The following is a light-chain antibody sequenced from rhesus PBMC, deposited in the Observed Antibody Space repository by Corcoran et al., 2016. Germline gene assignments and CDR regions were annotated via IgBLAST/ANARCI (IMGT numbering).Light chain of an antibody. CDR2: KAS. V-gene: IGKV1-74*01. J-gene: IGKJ3*01. CDR3: QHGYGTPIFT. Sequence: DIQMTQSPSSLSASVGDRVTITCRASANVNNYLNWYQQKPGKAPKLLIYKASTLQSGVPSRFRVSGSGTDYTLTISSLQPEDVATYYCQHGYGTPIFTFGPGTKLDIK. CDR1: ANVNNY.